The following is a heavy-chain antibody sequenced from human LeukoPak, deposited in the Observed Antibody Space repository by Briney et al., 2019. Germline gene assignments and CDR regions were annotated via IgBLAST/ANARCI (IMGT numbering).Heavy chain of an antibody. J-gene: IGHJ4*02. CDR1: GFTFSRSW. D-gene: IGHD5-24*01. CDR3: ARDPAYNAFDY. CDR2: IKQDGSEK. V-gene: IGHV3-7*05. Sequence: GGSLRLSCAASGFTFSRSWMTWVRQAPGKGLEWVANIKQDGSEKNYVDSVKGRFTISRDNAKNSLYLQMNTLRAEDTAMYYCARDPAYNAFDYWGQGTLVTVSS.